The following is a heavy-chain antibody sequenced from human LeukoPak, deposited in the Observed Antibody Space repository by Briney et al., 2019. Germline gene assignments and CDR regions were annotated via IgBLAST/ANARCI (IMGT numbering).Heavy chain of an antibody. Sequence: SETLSLTCTVSGGSISSSSYYWVWIRQPPGKGLEWIGSIYYSGSTYYNPSLKSRVTISVDTSKNQFSLKLSSVTAADTAVYYCARRTLGWGPFDPWGQGTLVTVSS. D-gene: IGHD7-27*01. CDR2: IYYSGST. CDR3: ARRTLGWGPFDP. CDR1: GGSISSSSYY. J-gene: IGHJ5*02. V-gene: IGHV4-39*01.